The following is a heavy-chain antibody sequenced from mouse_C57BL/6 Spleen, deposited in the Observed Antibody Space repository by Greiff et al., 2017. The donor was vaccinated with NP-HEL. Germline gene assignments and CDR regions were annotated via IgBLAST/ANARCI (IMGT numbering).Heavy chain of an antibody. J-gene: IGHJ3*01. V-gene: IGHV1-64*01. CDR3: ARSYDGSFAY. D-gene: IGHD2-3*01. CDR1: GYTFTSYW. CDR2: IHPNCGST. Sequence: VQLQQSGAELVKPGASVKLSCKASGYTFTSYWMHWVKQRPGQGLEWIGMIHPNCGSTNYNEKFKSKATLTVDKSSSTAYMQLSRLTSEDAAVYYCARSYDGSFAYWGQGTLVTVSA.